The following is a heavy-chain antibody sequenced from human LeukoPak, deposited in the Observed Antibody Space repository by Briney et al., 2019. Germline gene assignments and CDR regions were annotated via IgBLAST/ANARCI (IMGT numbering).Heavy chain of an antibody. J-gene: IGHJ4*02. CDR3: ATHSRGWYPAPWSFEY. D-gene: IGHD6-19*01. Sequence: GGSLRLSCAASGFSFSYYAMTWVRQAPGKGLEWLSAISGIGDRTYYADSVKGRFTISRDNAKNTLYLQMNSLRVEDTAVYFCATHSRGWYPAPWSFEYWGQGTLVTVSS. CDR2: ISGIGDRT. CDR1: GFSFSYYA. V-gene: IGHV3-23*01.